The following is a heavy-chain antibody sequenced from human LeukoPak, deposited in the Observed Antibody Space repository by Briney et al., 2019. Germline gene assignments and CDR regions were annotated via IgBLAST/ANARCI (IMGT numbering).Heavy chain of an antibody. V-gene: IGHV4-61*08. CDR1: GGSISSGGYY. Sequence: SETLSLTCTVSGGSISSGGYYWSWIQQPPGEGLEWIGYIYYSGSTNYNPSLKSRVTISVDTSKNQFSLKLSSVTAADTAVYYCARGSIAAAEGSHWFDPWGQGTLVTVSS. D-gene: IGHD6-13*01. CDR2: IYYSGST. CDR3: ARGSIAAAEGSHWFDP. J-gene: IGHJ5*02.